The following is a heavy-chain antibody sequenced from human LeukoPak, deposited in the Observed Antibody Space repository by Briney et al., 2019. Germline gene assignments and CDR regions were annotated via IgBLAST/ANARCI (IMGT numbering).Heavy chain of an antibody. CDR1: GFSVRTNF. Sequence: GGSLRLSCAVSGFSVRTNFMSWVRQAPGKGLEWVSVIYTGGGTDHADSAKGRFTISRDNSKNTLSLQMNSLRADDTAIYYCTRSGYRHPYHFESWGQGTLVIVSS. D-gene: IGHD3-22*01. CDR2: IYTGGGT. J-gene: IGHJ4*02. V-gene: IGHV3-53*01. CDR3: TRSGYRHPYHFES.